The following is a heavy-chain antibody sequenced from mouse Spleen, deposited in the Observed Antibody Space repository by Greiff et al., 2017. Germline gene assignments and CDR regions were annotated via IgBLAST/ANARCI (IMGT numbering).Heavy chain of an antibody. CDR3: ARSYGKILYAMDY. CDR1: GFTFSDYY. D-gene: IGHD2-1*01. V-gene: IGHV5-4*02. Sequence: EVQGVESGGGLVKPGGSLKLSCAASGFTFSDYYMYWVRQTPEKRLEWVATISDGGSYTYYPDSVKGRFTISRDNAKNNLYLQMSSLKSEDTAMYYCARSYGKILYAMDYWGQGTSVTVSS. CDR2: ISDGGSYT. J-gene: IGHJ4*01.